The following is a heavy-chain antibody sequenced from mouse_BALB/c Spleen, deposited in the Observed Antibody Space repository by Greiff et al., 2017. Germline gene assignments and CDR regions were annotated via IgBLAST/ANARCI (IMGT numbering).Heavy chain of an antibody. J-gene: IGHJ4*01. CDR1: GYTFTSYW. Sequence: VQLQQSGAELAKPGASVKMSCKASGYTFTSYWMHWVKQRPGQGLEWIGYINPSTGYTEYNQKSKDKATLTADKSSSTAYMQLSSLTSEDSAVYYCARRDYYGYDYGMDYWGQGTSVAVSS. V-gene: IGHV1-7*01. CDR3: ARRDYYGYDYGMDY. CDR2: INPSTGYT. D-gene: IGHD1-2*01.